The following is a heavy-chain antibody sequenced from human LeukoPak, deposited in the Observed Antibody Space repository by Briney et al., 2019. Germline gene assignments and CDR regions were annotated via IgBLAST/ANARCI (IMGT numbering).Heavy chain of an antibody. J-gene: IGHJ4*02. D-gene: IGHD1-14*01. V-gene: IGHV3-7*01. CDR3: ANFRTGY. CDR2: INQDGRER. Sequence: PGGSLRLSCAASGFTFSSYAMSWVRQAPGQGLEWVANINQDGRERYYVDSVKGRFTISRDNAKNSLYLQMNSLRAEDTAVYYCANFRTGYWGQGTLVTVSS. CDR1: GFTFSSYA.